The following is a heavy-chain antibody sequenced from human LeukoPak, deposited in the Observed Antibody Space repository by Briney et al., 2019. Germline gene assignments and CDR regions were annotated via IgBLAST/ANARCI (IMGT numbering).Heavy chain of an antibody. CDR2: IWYDGSNK. Sequence: GGSLRLSCAASGFTFSSYGMHWVRQAPGKGLEWVAVIWYDGSNKYYADSVKGRFTISRDNSKNTLYLQMNSLRAEDTAVYYCAKDGGGDSWYFDLWGRGTLVTVSS. V-gene: IGHV3-33*06. CDR1: GFTFSSYG. D-gene: IGHD4-17*01. J-gene: IGHJ2*01. CDR3: AKDGGGDSWYFDL.